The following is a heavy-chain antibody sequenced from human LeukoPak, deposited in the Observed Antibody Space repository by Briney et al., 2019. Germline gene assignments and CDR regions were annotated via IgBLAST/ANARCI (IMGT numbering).Heavy chain of an antibody. J-gene: IGHJ5*02. D-gene: IGHD2-15*01. CDR3: ARPQRGYCSGGSCYRPRNWFDP. CDR2: INHSGST. Sequence: SDTLSLTCAVYGGSFSGYYWSWIRQPPGKGLEWIGEINHSGSTNYNPSLKSRVTISVDTSKNQLSLKLSSVTAADTAVYYCARPQRGYCSGGSCYRPRNWFDPWGQGTLVTVSS. CDR1: GGSFSGYY. V-gene: IGHV4-34*01.